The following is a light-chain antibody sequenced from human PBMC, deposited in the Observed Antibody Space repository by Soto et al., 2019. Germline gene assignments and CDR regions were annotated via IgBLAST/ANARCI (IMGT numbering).Light chain of an antibody. V-gene: IGLV2-14*01. CDR1: SSNVGGYND. J-gene: IGLJ1*01. CDR2: DVS. CDR3: SSDTSSSAPYV. Sequence: QSALTQPASVSGSPGQSITISCTGTSSNVGGYNDVSWYQQLPGKAPKLMIYDVSNRPSGVANRFSGSKSGNAASLTIAGLQAEDADYYYCSSDTSSSAPYVFGTGTKLTVL.